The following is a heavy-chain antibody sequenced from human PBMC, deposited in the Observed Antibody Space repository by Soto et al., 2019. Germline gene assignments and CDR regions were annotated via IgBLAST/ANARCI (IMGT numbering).Heavy chain of an antibody. V-gene: IGHV3-64*01. CDR2: ISSNGGST. Sequence: EVQLVESGGGLVQPGGSLRLSCAASGFTFSSYAMHWDRQAPGKGLEYVSAISSNGGSTYYANSVKGRFTISRDNSKNTLYLQMGSLRAEDIAVYYCARWGPNDAFDIWGQGTMVTVSS. D-gene: IGHD3-16*01. CDR3: ARWGPNDAFDI. CDR1: GFTFSSYA. J-gene: IGHJ3*02.